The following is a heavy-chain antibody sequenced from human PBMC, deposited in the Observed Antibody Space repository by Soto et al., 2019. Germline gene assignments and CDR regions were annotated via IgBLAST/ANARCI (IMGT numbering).Heavy chain of an antibody. Sequence: QVQLVESGGGVVQPGRSLRLSCAASGFTFSSYGMHWVRQAPGKGLEGVAFIWYDGSNKYYGDSVKGRFTISRDSSKNTLYLQMNSLRAADTAVYYCAREEGSSSAGRGAFDIWGQGTMVTVSS. V-gene: IGHV3-33*01. J-gene: IGHJ3*02. CDR2: IWYDGSNK. D-gene: IGHD3-22*01. CDR3: AREEGSSSAGRGAFDI. CDR1: GFTFSSYG.